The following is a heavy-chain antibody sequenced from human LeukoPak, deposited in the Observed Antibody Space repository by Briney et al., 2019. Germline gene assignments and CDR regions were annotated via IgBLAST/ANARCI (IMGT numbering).Heavy chain of an antibody. CDR3: ARRLPREYYLDY. CDR1: GYSFTSYW. J-gene: IGHJ4*02. V-gene: IGHV5-51*01. Sequence: ISYKPSGYSFTSYWIAWVRQMPGKGLEWMGIIDPGDSDTRYSPSFPGQVTISADKSISTAYLQWTSLKASDTAIYYCARRLPREYYLDYWGQGTLVTVSS. CDR2: IDPGDSDT. D-gene: IGHD3-10*01.